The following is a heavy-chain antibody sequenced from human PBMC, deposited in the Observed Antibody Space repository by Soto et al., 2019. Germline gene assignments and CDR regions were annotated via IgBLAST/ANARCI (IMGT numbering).Heavy chain of an antibody. J-gene: IGHJ6*03. Sequence: GGSLRLSCAASGFTFSSYGMHWVRQAPGKGLEWVAVISYDGSNKYYADSVKGRFTISRDNSKNTLYLQMNSLRAEDTAVYYCAKDIYITYYYYMDVWGKGTTVTVSS. V-gene: IGHV3-30*18. CDR1: GFTFSSYG. D-gene: IGHD3-10*01. CDR2: ISYDGSNK. CDR3: AKDIYITYYYYMDV.